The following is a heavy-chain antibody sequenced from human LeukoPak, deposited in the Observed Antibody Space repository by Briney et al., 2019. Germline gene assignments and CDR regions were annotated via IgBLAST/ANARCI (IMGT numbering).Heavy chain of an antibody. Sequence: SETLSLTCTVSGGSISSGGYYWSWIRQHPGKGLEWIGYIYYSGSTYYNPSLKSRVTISVDTSKNQFSLKLSSVTAADTAVYYCARGEMATNPDLYYFDYWGQGTLVTVSS. CDR1: GGSISSGGYY. D-gene: IGHD5-24*01. J-gene: IGHJ4*02. V-gene: IGHV4-31*03. CDR3: ARGEMATNPDLYYFDY. CDR2: IYYSGST.